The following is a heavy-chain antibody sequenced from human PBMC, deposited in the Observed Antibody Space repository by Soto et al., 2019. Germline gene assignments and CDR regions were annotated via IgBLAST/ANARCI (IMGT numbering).Heavy chain of an antibody. V-gene: IGHV3-30*18. Sequence: GGSLRLSRAAFGFTFSSYVMHWVRQAPGKGLEWVEVISYDGSNKYYADSVKGRFTISRDNSKNTLYLQMNSLRAEDTAVYYCAKDKARVIFDYWGQGTLVTVSS. J-gene: IGHJ4*02. CDR3: AKDKARVIFDY. CDR2: ISYDGSNK. D-gene: IGHD5-18*01. CDR1: GFTFSSYV.